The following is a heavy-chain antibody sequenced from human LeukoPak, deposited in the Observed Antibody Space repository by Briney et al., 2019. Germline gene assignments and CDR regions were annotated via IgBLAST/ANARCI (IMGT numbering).Heavy chain of an antibody. V-gene: IGHV4-59*01. Sequence: SETLSLTCTVSGGSITGYYWSWIRQPPGKGLEWIGYIYYSGSTNYNPSLKSRVTISVDTSKNQFSLKLSSVTAADTAVYYCARADIVANRQGVYYYFDYWGQGTLVTVSS. CDR3: ARADIVANRQGVYYYFDY. D-gene: IGHD5-12*01. J-gene: IGHJ4*02. CDR2: IYYSGST. CDR1: GGSITGYY.